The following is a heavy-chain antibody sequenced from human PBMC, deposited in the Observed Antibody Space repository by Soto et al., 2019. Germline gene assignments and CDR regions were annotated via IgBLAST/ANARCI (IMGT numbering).Heavy chain of an antibody. J-gene: IGHJ6*02. CDR3: AKDCCGGGTFYSYGMDV. CDR1: GFTFRNYG. V-gene: IGHV3-30*18. Sequence: QLVESGGGVVQPGRSLRLSCAASGFTFRNYGIHWVRQAPGKGLEWVALISYDGSNKFYADSVKGRFTISRGNSKNTLYLQMNSLRPEDTAVYYCAKDCCGGGTFYSYGMDVWGQGTTVTVSS. CDR2: ISYDGSNK. D-gene: IGHD2-21*01.